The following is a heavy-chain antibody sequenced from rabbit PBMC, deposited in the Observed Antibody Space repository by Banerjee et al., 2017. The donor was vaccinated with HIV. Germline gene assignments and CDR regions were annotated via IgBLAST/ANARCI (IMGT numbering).Heavy chain of an antibody. CDR1: GFDFTNYY. V-gene: IGHV1S47*01. D-gene: IGHD4-2*01. Sequence: QEQLEVTGGGLVQPGGSLTLSCKASGFDFTNYYICRVRQAPGKGLEWIGMTYPGKTNTDYASWVNGRFTISSNTNQNTVSLQMNSLTAADTATYFCARDGGIAGVNLWGPGTLVTVS. CDR3: ARDGGIAGVNL. CDR2: TYPGKTNT. J-gene: IGHJ6*01.